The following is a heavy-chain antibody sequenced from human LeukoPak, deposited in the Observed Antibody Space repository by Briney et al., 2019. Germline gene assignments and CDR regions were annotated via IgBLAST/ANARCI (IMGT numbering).Heavy chain of an antibody. D-gene: IGHD3-3*01. Sequence: GGSLRLSCAASGFTFSSYAMHWVRQAPGKGLEWVAVISYDGSNKYYADSVKGRFTVSRDNADNSLYLQMNSLRAEDTAVYYCTRSRSGYPYPWGQGTLVTVSS. CDR2: ISYDGSNK. CDR3: TRSRSGYPYP. V-gene: IGHV3-30-3*01. J-gene: IGHJ5*02. CDR1: GFTFSSYA.